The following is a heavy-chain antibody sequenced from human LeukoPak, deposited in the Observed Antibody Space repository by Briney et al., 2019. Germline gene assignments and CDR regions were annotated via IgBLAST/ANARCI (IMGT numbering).Heavy chain of an antibody. D-gene: IGHD2-15*01. CDR3: AREGGGSSLGY. Sequence: GGSLRLSCAASGFTFGDTWMNWVRQAPGQGPEWVANIKQYGSEKYYVDSVKGRFTISRDNAKNSLYLQMNSLRAEDTAVYYCAREGGGSSLGYWGQGTLVTVSS. J-gene: IGHJ4*02. V-gene: IGHV3-7*01. CDR2: IKQYGSEK. CDR1: GFTFGDTW.